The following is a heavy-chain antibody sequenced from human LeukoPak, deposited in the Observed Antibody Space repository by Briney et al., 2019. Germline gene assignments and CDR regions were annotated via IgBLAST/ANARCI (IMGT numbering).Heavy chain of an antibody. D-gene: IGHD6-19*01. CDR1: GFTFSTSA. CDR2: ISGSGGST. CDR3: AKDRGWSSDWYFDY. J-gene: IGHJ4*02. V-gene: IGHV3-23*01. Sequence: GGSLRLSCAASGFTFSTSAMSWVRQSPGKGLEWVSAISGSGGSTYYPDSVKGRFTISRDNSKNTLYLQMNSLRAEDTAVYYCAKDRGWSSDWYFDYWGQGTLVTVSS.